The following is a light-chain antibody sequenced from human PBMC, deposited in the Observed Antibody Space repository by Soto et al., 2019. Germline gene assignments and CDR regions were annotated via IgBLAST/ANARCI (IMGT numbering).Light chain of an antibody. CDR3: SSYTSSSNTLGV. CDR2: EVS. J-gene: IGLJ1*01. CDR1: SSDVGGYNY. V-gene: IGLV2-14*01. Sequence: QSALTQPASVSGSPGRSITISCTGTSSDVGGYNYVSWYQQHPGKAPKLIIYEVSYRPSGVSNRFSGSKSGNRAALTISGLQAEDEADYYCSSYTSSSNTLGVFGKGTKVTVL.